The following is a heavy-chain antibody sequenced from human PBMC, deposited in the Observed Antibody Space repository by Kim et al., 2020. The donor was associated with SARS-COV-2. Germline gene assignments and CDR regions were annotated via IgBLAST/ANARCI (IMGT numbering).Heavy chain of an antibody. V-gene: IGHV3-9*01. CDR3: AKEGSSSGWSHGAFDI. CDR1: GFTFDDYA. Sequence: GGSLRLSCAASGFTFDDYAMHWVRQAPGKGLEWVSGISWNSGSIGYADSVKGRFTISRDNAKNSLYLQMNSLRAEDTALYYCAKEGSSSGWSHGAFDIWGQGTMVTVSS. J-gene: IGHJ3*02. CDR2: ISWNSGSI. D-gene: IGHD6-19*01.